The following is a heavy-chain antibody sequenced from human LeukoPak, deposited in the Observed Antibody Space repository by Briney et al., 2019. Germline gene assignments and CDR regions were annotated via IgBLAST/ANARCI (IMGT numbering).Heavy chain of an antibody. J-gene: IGHJ5*02. CDR1: GGSFSGYY. CDR3: AATPYDYVWGSYRYGVWFDP. Sequence: SETLSLTCAVYGGSFSGYYWSWIRQPPGKGLEWIGYIYYSGSTNYNPSLKSRVTISVDTSKNQFSLKLSSVTAADTAVYYCAATPYDYVWGSYRYGVWFDPWGQGTLVTVSS. D-gene: IGHD3-16*02. V-gene: IGHV4-59*01. CDR2: IYYSGST.